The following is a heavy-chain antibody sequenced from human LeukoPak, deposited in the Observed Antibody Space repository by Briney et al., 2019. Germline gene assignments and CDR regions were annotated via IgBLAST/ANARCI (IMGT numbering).Heavy chain of an antibody. CDR3: ARESTVTRNWFDP. D-gene: IGHD4-17*01. V-gene: IGHV3-21*01. CDR2: ISSSSSYI. Sequence: PGGSLRLSCAASGFTFSSYSMNWVRQAPGKGLEWVSSISSSSSYIYYADSVKGRFTISRDNAKNSLYLQMNSLRAEDTAVYYCARESTVTRNWFDPWGQGTLVTVSS. CDR1: GFTFSSYS. J-gene: IGHJ5*02.